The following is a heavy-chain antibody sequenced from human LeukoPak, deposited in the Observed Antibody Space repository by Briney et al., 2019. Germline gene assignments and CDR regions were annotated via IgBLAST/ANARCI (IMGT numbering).Heavy chain of an antibody. D-gene: IGHD2-15*01. Sequence: PGGSLRLSCAASGFTFSNFAMTWVRQAPGKGLEWVSSIVGSSSTYYADSLKGRFTISRDNAKNSLYLQMNSLRAEDTAVYYCATSLRTGGIFDYWGQGTLVTVSS. CDR2: IVGSSST. CDR1: GFTFSNFA. V-gene: IGHV3-21*01. CDR3: ATSLRTGGIFDY. J-gene: IGHJ4*02.